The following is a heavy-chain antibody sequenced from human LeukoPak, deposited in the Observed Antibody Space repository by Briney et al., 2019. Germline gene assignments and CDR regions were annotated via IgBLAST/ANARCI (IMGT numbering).Heavy chain of an antibody. CDR1: GGSFSGYY. V-gene: IGHV4-34*01. CDR3: AREARNTRAFDI. Sequence: SETLSLTCAVYGGSFSGYYWSWIRQPPGKGREWIGEINHSGSTNYNPSLKSRVTISVDTSKNQFSLKLSSVTAADTAVYYCAREARNTRAFDIWGQGTMVTVSS. CDR2: INHSGST. J-gene: IGHJ3*02. D-gene: IGHD1-14*01.